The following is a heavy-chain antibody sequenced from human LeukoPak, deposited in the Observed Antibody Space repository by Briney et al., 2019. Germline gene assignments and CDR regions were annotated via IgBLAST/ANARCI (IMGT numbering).Heavy chain of an antibody. CDR2: ISGSGGST. CDR1: GFTFSSYA. V-gene: IGHV3-23*01. D-gene: IGHD2-15*01. Sequence: PGGSLRLSCAASGFTFSSYAMSWVRQAPGKGLEWVSAISGSGGSTYYADSVKGRFTISRDNSKNTLYLQMNSLRAEDTAVYYCAKVSGYCSGGSCSHFDYWGQGTLVTVSS. CDR3: AKVSGYCSGGSCSHFDY. J-gene: IGHJ4*02.